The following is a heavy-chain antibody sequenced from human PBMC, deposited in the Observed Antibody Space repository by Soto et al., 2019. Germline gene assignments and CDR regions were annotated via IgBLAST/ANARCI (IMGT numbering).Heavy chain of an antibody. V-gene: IGHV3-48*02. D-gene: IGHD3-3*01. Sequence: PGASLSLSCAASGFTFSSYSMNWVRQAPGKGLEWISYISTTSSSIYYADSVKGRFTISRDNAKNSLFLQMNSLRDEDTAVYYCARKGVAFDYWGQGALVTVSS. CDR2: ISTTSSSI. J-gene: IGHJ4*02. CDR3: ARKGVAFDY. CDR1: GFTFSSYS.